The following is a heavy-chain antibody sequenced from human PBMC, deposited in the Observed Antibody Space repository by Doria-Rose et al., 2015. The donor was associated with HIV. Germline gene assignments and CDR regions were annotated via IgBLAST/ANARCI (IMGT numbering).Heavy chain of an antibody. D-gene: IGHD6-13*01. J-gene: IGHJ4*02. CDR2: IFSDDER. Sequence: SGPVLVRPTETLTLTCTVSGVSLSSPGMGVSRIRQPPGKALEWLANIFSDDERSYKTSLKSRLTISRGTSKSQVVLTMTDVDPVDTATYYCARIKSSRWYHKYYFDFWGQGALVIVSA. CDR3: ARIKSSRWYHKYYFDF. CDR1: GVSLSSPGMG. V-gene: IGHV2-26*01.